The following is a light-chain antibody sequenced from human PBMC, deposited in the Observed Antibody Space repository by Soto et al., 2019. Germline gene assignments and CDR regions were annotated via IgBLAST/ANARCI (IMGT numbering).Light chain of an antibody. J-gene: IGKJ4*01. V-gene: IGKV3-20*01. CDR3: QKYGNSLLT. Sequence: EIVLTQSPGALSLSPGERATLSCRASQSVSSTYLAWYQQQPGQAPRLLIFGASGRATVVPDRFSGSGSGTDFTLTISSLDPEDFAVYYCQKYGNSLLTFGGGTKVEIK. CDR2: GAS. CDR1: QSVSSTY.